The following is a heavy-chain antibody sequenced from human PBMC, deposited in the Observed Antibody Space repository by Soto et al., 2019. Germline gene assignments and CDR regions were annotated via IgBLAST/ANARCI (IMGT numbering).Heavy chain of an antibody. Sequence: PVGSLRLSCEASGFTFSNAWMNWVRQGPGKGLEWLGRIKSKVDGGTADYGAATKGRFSISRDDLKNMLYLQMNSLKPDDTAVYYCTTLSYLYYDGMDVWGQGTTVTGSS. V-gene: IGHV3-15*01. CDR1: GFTFSNAW. J-gene: IGHJ6*02. D-gene: IGHD2-2*01. CDR3: TTLSYLYYDGMDV. CDR2: IKSKVDGGTA.